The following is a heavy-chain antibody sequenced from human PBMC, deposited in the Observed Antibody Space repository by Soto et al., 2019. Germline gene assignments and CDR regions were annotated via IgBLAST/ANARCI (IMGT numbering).Heavy chain of an antibody. Sequence: PSETLSLTCTVSGGSISSGGYYWSWIRQHPGKGLEWIGYIYYSGSTYYNPSLKSRVTISVDTSKNQFSLKLSSVTAADTAVYYVARVFSDSSSFFDPWGQRTLVTVSS. CDR3: ARVFSDSSSFFDP. CDR1: GGSISSGGYY. D-gene: IGHD6-13*01. J-gene: IGHJ5*02. V-gene: IGHV4-31*03. CDR2: IYYSGST.